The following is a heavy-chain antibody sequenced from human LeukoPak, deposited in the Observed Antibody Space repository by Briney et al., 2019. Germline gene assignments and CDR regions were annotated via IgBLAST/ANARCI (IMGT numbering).Heavy chain of an antibody. V-gene: IGHV3-23*01. J-gene: IGHJ4*02. CDR2: ISGSGGST. CDR1: GFTFNNYA. Sequence: GGSLRLSCAASGFTFNNYAMNWVRQAPGKGLEWVSAISGSGGSTYYADSVKGRFTISRDNSKNTLYLQMNSLRAEDTAVYYCAKPPAEVTTYYFDYWGQGTLVTVSS. D-gene: IGHD4-17*01. CDR3: AKPPAEVTTYYFDY.